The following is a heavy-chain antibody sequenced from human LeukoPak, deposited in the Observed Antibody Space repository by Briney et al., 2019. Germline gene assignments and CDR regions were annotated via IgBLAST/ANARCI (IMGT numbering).Heavy chain of an antibody. CDR1: GFTFSDLW. CDR2: IEPDGSVK. V-gene: IGHV3-7*01. Sequence: GGSLRLSCAASGFTFSDLWMAWVRQAPGKGPEWVATIEPDGSVKYYVDSVKGRFTISRDNADNSLYLQMNSLRGEDTAVYFCARGGSDSSRYWLYWGQGTLVTVSS. D-gene: IGHD6-25*01. J-gene: IGHJ4*02. CDR3: ARGGSDSSRYWLY.